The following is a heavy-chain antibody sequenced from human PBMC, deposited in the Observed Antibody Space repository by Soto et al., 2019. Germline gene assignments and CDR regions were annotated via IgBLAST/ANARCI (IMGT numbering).Heavy chain of an antibody. J-gene: IGHJ4*02. D-gene: IGHD7-27*01. CDR3: AHSLIPNWGSRGAFDY. V-gene: IGHV2-5*02. CDR2: IYWDDDK. Sequence: QITLKESGPTLVKPTQTLTLTCTFSGFSLSTSGVGVGWIRQPPGKALEWLALIYWDDDKRYSPSLKSRLTTTXXTXKXQVVLTMTNMDPVDTATYYCAHSLIPNWGSRGAFDYWGQGTLVTVSS. CDR1: GFSLSTSGVG.